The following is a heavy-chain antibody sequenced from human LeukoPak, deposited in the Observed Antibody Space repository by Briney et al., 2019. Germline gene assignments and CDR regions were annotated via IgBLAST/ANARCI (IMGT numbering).Heavy chain of an antibody. Sequence: GGSLRLSCAASGFTSSSYWMSWVRQAPGKGLEWVANIKQDGSEKYYVDSVKGRFTISRDNAKNSLYLQMNSLRAEDTAVYYCARVLRGRAINMVRGVKYYFDYWGQGTLVTVSS. V-gene: IGHV3-7*01. CDR1: GFTSSSYW. D-gene: IGHD3-10*01. J-gene: IGHJ4*02. CDR3: ARVLRGRAINMVRGVKYYFDY. CDR2: IKQDGSEK.